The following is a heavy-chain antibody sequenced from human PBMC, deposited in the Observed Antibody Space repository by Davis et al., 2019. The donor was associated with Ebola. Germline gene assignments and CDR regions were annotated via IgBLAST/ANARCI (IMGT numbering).Heavy chain of an antibody. J-gene: IGHJ2*01. D-gene: IGHD3-22*01. CDR2: IIPIFGTA. CDR3: ARDDSNVVMMGWYFDL. Sequence: SVKVSCKASGGTFSSYAISWVRQAPGQGLEWMGGIIPIFGTANYAQKFQGRVTITADESTSTAYMELSSLRSEDTAVYYCARDDSNVVMMGWYFDLWGRGTLVTVSS. V-gene: IGHV1-69*13. CDR1: GGTFSSYA.